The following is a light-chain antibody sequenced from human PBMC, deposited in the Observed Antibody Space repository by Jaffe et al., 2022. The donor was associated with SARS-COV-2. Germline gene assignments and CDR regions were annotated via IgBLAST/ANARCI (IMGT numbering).Light chain of an antibody. CDR1: QSVNIN. Sequence: EIVMTQSPATLSVSPGERATLSCRASQSVNINLAWYQQKPGQAPRLLIYGASARATDIPARFSGSGSGTEFTLTISSLQSEDFAVYYCQHYNNWPLTFGQGTRLEIK. V-gene: IGKV3-15*01. J-gene: IGKJ5*01. CDR2: GAS. CDR3: QHYNNWPLT.